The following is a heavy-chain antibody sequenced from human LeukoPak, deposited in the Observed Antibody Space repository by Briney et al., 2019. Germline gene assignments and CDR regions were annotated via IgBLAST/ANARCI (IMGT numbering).Heavy chain of an antibody. CDR3: AREMLDNHWFDP. CDR1: GGSINNGGYY. J-gene: IGHJ5*02. V-gene: IGHV4-31*03. D-gene: IGHD3-10*02. CDR2: IYHTGIT. Sequence: SQTLSLTCTVSGGSINNGGYYWSWIRQHPGKGLEWIGYIYHTGITYNNPSLKSRVTISVDRSKNQFSLELTSVTAADTAVYYCAREMLDNHWFDPWGQGTLVTVSS.